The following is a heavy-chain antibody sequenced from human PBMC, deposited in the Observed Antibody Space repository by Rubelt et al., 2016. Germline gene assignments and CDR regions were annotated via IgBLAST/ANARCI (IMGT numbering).Heavy chain of an antibody. D-gene: IGHD6-19*01. CDR3: ATSGGYTLGF. Sequence: GKGLEWIGEINHSGSTNYNPSLKSRVAISVDTSKNQFSLKLSSVTAADTAVYYCATSGGYTLGFWGQGTLVTVSS. CDR2: INHSGST. V-gene: IGHV4-34*01. J-gene: IGHJ4*02.